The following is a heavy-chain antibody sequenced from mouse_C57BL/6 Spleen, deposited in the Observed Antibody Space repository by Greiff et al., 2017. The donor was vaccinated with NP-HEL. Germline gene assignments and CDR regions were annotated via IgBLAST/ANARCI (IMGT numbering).Heavy chain of an antibody. D-gene: IGHD1-1*01. CDR1: GYSITSGYY. Sequence: VQLKESGPGLVKPSQSLSLTCSVTGYSITSGYYWNWIRQFPGNKLEWMGYISYDGSNNYNPSLKNRISITRDTSKNQFFLKLNSVTTEDTATYYCARVQFITTVVATSGYYFDYWGQGTTLTVSS. V-gene: IGHV3-6*01. J-gene: IGHJ2*01. CDR3: ARVQFITTVVATSGYYFDY. CDR2: ISYDGSN.